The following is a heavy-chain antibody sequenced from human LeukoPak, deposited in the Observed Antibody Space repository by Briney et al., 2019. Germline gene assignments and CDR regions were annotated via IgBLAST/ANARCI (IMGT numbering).Heavy chain of an antibody. Sequence: GESLKISCKGSGYSSTSYWIGWVRQMPGKGLEWMGIIYPGDSDTRYSPSFQGQVTISADKSISTAYLQWSSLKASDTAMYYCARHSARIAAAGTVAEPLDYWGQGTLVTVSS. CDR3: ARHSARIAAAGTVAEPLDY. CDR2: IYPGDSDT. D-gene: IGHD6-13*01. CDR1: GYSSTSYW. V-gene: IGHV5-51*01. J-gene: IGHJ4*02.